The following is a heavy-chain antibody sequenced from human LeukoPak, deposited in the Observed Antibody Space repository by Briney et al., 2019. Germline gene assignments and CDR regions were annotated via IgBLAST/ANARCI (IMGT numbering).Heavy chain of an antibody. J-gene: IGHJ4*02. Sequence: SVKVSCKASGGTFSSYAISWVRQAPGQGLEWMGRIIPILGIANYAQKFQGRVTITADKSTSTAYMELSSLRSEDTAVYYCASTNYDFWSGYLQAYYFDYWGQGTLVTVSS. CDR1: GGTFSSYA. CDR3: ASTNYDFWSGYLQAYYFDY. D-gene: IGHD3-3*01. V-gene: IGHV1-69*04. CDR2: IIPILGIA.